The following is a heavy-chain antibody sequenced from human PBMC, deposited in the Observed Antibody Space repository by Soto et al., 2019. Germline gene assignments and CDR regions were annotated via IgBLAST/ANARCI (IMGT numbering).Heavy chain of an antibody. CDR1: GFTFSSYA. J-gene: IGHJ4*02. V-gene: IGHV3-23*01. Sequence: GGSLRLSCAASGFTFSSYAMSWVRQTPGKGLEWVSTLSGSGGTTYYADSVKGQFTISRDNSKNHFSLKLSSVTAADTAVYYCVSGRLPYIRYDYWGQGTLVTVSS. D-gene: IGHD2-2*02. CDR2: LSGSGGTT. CDR3: VSGRLPYIRYDY.